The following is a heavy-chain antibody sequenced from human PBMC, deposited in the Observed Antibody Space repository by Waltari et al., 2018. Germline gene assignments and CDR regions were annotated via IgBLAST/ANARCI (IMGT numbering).Heavy chain of an antibody. J-gene: IGHJ5*02. V-gene: IGHV4-59*08. Sequence: QVQLQESGPGLVKPSETLSLTCTVSGGSISSYYWSWIRQPPGKGLEWIGYIYYSGSTNYNPSLKSRVTISVDTSKNQFSLKLSSVTAADTAVYYCARRSPYRANWFDPWGQGTLVTVSS. CDR3: ARRSPYRANWFDP. D-gene: IGHD3-16*02. CDR1: GGSISSYY. CDR2: IYYSGST.